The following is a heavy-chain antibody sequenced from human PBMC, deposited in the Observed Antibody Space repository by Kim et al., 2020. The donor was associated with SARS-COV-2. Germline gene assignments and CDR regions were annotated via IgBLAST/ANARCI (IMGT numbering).Heavy chain of an antibody. CDR1: GFTFSSYG. CDR3: AKDRIVVGKGGASIDY. Sequence: GGSLRLSCAASGFTFSSYGMHWVRQAPGKGLEWVAVIWYDGSNKYYADSVKGRFTISRDNSKNTLYLQMNSLRAEDTAVYYCAKDRIVVGKGGASIDYWGQGTLVTVSS. D-gene: IGHD3-22*01. CDR2: IWYDGSNK. J-gene: IGHJ4*02. V-gene: IGHV3-33*06.